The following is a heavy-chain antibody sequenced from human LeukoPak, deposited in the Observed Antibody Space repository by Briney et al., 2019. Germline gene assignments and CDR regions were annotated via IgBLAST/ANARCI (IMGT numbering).Heavy chain of an antibody. V-gene: IGHV4-59*01. CDR1: GGSIKDYY. CDR3: ARVVRGAVTSNWFDP. Sequence: SETLSLTCTVSGGSIKDYYWAWIRQAPGGGLEWIGYISNSGTTDYNPSLKSRVTMSVDTSKNEFSLKLTSVTAAHTAIYYCARVVRGAVTSNWFDPWGQGTLVTVSS. J-gene: IGHJ5*02. D-gene: IGHD4-17*01. CDR2: ISNSGTT.